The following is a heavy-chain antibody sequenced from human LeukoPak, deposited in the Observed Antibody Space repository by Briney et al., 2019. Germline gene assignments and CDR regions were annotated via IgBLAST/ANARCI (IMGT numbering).Heavy chain of an antibody. CDR2: SSGSGGST. D-gene: IGHD6-13*01. CDR1: VFTFSSYA. J-gene: IGHJ3*02. V-gene: IGHV3-23*01. CDR3: AKDLNSAVAAAGPAFDI. Sequence: GGSLRLSCAASVFTFSSYAMSWVRQAPGKGLEWVAASSGSGGSTYYADSVKGRFTISRDNSKNTLYLQMNSLRAEDTAVYYCAKDLNSAVAAAGPAFDIWGQGTMVTVSS.